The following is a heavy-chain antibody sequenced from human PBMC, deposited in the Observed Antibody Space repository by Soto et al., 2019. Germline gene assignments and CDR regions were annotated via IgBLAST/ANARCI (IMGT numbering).Heavy chain of an antibody. D-gene: IGHD4-17*01. J-gene: IGHJ6*02. CDR2: INAGNGKT. V-gene: IGHV1-3*05. CDR1: GYTFSNYA. CDR3: ANNGDYYYYGMDV. Sequence: QVQLVQSGAEEKKPGASVKVSCKASGYTFSNYATHWVRQAPGQRLEWMGWINAGNGKTKYSQNFQGRVTITRDTSASTAYMELSSLRSEDTAVYYCANNGDYYYYGMDVWGQGTTVTVSS.